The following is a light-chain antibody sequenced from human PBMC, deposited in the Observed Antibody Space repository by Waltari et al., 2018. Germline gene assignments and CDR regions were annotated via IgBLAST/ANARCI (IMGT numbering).Light chain of an antibody. Sequence: QSVLTQPPSVSAAPGQKVTISCSGTSPNIGNNYVSWYQQFPGTAPKLLMYENNKRPSGIPDRFFGSKSGTSATLDIHGLQTGDEADYYCGTWDSSLSVGVLGGGTKLTVL. J-gene: IGLJ2*01. V-gene: IGLV1-51*02. CDR1: SPNIGNNY. CDR2: ENN. CDR3: GTWDSSLSVGV.